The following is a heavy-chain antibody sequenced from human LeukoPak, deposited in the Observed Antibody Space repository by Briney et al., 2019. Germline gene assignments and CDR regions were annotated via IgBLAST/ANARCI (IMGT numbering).Heavy chain of an antibody. J-gene: IGHJ6*03. CDR1: GYTFTGYY. CDR3: ARDGGGSSWYRDYYYYYYMDV. Sequence: GASVKVSCKASGYTFTGYYMHWVRQAPGQGLEWMGWINPNSGGTNYAQKFQGRVTMTRDTSISTAYMELSRLRSDDTAVYYCARDGGGSSWYRDYYYYYYMDVWGKGTTVTVSS. V-gene: IGHV1-2*02. D-gene: IGHD6-13*01. CDR2: INPNSGGT.